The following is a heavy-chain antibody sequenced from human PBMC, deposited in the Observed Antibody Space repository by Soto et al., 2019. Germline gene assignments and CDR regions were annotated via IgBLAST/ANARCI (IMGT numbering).Heavy chain of an antibody. CDR3: ARSVTSPSLTNWFDP. J-gene: IGHJ5*02. CDR1: GGTFSSYA. CDR2: IIPIFGTA. V-gene: IGHV1-69*06. D-gene: IGHD4-4*01. Sequence: QVQLVQSGAEVKKPGSSVKVSCKASGGTFSSYAISWVRQAPGQGLEWMGGIIPIFGTANYAQKFQGRVTITADKSTGTAYMELSSLRSEDTAVYYRARSVTSPSLTNWFDPWGQGTLVTVSS.